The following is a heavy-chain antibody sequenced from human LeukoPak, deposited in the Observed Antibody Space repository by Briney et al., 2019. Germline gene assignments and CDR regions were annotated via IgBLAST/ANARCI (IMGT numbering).Heavy chain of an antibody. Sequence: SVRVSCKASGDTFSSYTINWVRQAPGQGLEWMGGIIPVFGSAVYAQKFQGRVTITADESTTTAYMELSSLRSDDTAVYYCARDLNPVTPAVLHIWGQGTMLIVSS. CDR3: ARDLNPVTPAVLHI. D-gene: IGHD4-17*01. V-gene: IGHV1-69*13. CDR2: IIPVFGSA. CDR1: GDTFSSYT. J-gene: IGHJ3*02.